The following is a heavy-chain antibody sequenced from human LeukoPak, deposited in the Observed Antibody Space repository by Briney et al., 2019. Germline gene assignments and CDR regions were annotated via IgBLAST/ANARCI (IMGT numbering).Heavy chain of an antibody. V-gene: IGHV1-8*01. J-gene: IGHJ4*02. CDR2: MNPNSGNT. Sequence: ASVKVSCKASGYTFTSYDINWVRQATGQGLEWMGWMNPNSGNTSYAQKFQGRVTMTRDTSISTAYMELSRLRSDDTAVYYCAREGHKSYYYDYWGQGTLVTVSS. CDR3: AREGHKSYYYDY. CDR1: GYTFTSYD. D-gene: IGHD1-26*01.